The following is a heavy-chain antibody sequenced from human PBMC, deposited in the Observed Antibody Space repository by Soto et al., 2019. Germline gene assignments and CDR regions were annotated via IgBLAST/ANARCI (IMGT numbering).Heavy chain of an antibody. D-gene: IGHD6-13*01. J-gene: IGHJ4*02. CDR2: INYSGST. Sequence: QLQLQESGPGLVKPSETLSLTCTVSGGSISSSSYYWGWIRQPPGKGLEWIGSINYSGSTYYNPPLKSRVTISVATSKNQFSLKLSSVTAADTAVYYCARLGSIAAAGRRRGGYYWGQGTLVTVSS. V-gene: IGHV4-39*01. CDR1: GGSISSSSYY. CDR3: ARLGSIAAAGRRRGGYY.